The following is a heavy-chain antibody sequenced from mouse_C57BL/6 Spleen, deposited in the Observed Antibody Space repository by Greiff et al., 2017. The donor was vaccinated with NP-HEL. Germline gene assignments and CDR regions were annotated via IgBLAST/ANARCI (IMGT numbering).Heavy chain of an antibody. J-gene: IGHJ2*02. CDR3: TRGRGDDDIDY. D-gene: IGHD2-2*01. CDR1: GYTFTDYE. V-gene: IGHV1-15*01. CDR2: IDPETGGT. Sequence: VQLQQSGAELVRPGASVTMSCKASGYTFTDYEMHWVKQTPVHGLEWIGAIDPETGGTAYNQKFKGKATLTADKSSSTAYMQLRSLPSEDSAVYYCTRGRGDDDIDYWGQGTSLTVSS.